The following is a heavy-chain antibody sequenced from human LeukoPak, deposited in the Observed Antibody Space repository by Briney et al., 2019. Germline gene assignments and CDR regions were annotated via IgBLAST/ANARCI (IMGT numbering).Heavy chain of an antibody. CDR2: IIPIFGTA. D-gene: IGHD2-15*01. J-gene: IGHJ6*03. CDR1: GGTFSSYA. CDR3: ARSPGYCSGGGCYYLPYYYYYMDA. V-gene: IGHV1-69*06. Sequence: GASVKVSCKASGGTFSSYAISWVRQAPGQGLEWMGGIIPIFGTANYAQKFQGRVTIIADKSTSTAYMELSSLRSEDTAVYYCARSPGYCSGGGCYYLPYYYYYMDAWGKGTTVTVSS.